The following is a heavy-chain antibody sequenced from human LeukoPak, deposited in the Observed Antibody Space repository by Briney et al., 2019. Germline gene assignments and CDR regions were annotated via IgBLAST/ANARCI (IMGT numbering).Heavy chain of an antibody. Sequence: SETLSLTCTVSGGSISSNNYYWGWIRQPPGKGLEWIGNIFYSGSTYYNPSLKSRVTISIDTSKNHFSLKVTSVTAADTAVFYCARVRGSSWYQSAVFDYWGQGVLVTVSS. CDR2: IFYSGST. D-gene: IGHD6-13*01. CDR3: ARVRGSSWYQSAVFDY. V-gene: IGHV4-39*07. CDR1: GGSISSNNYY. J-gene: IGHJ4*02.